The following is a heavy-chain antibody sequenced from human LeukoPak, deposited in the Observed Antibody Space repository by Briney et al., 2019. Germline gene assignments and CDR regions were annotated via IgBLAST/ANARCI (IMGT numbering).Heavy chain of an antibody. CDR1: GFTFSNYG. CDR2: FSNTGST. Sequence: GGSLRLSCAASGFTFSNYGMNWVRQAPGKGLEWVSTFSNTGSTYYADSVKGRFTISRDNSKSTLYLQMNSLTAEDTALYYCTKDLYDFWSGFDSWGQGTLVTVSS. D-gene: IGHD3-3*01. V-gene: IGHV3-23*01. CDR3: TKDLYDFWSGFDS. J-gene: IGHJ5*01.